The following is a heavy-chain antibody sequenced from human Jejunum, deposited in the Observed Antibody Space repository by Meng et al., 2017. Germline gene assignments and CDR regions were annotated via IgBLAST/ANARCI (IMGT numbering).Heavy chain of an antibody. CDR3: ARRLPYFDTGFYDF. Sequence: QIQQWGAGLLRSSGPLSLTCAVYGASFSGYKWKWIRQPPGKGLEWIGEINHSGSTTYNPSLKSRVTMSVDTSKNQFSLKVDSVSAADTAVYYCARRLPYFDTGFYDFWGQGTLVTVSS. J-gene: IGHJ4*02. CDR1: GASFSGYK. CDR2: INHSGST. V-gene: IGHV4-34*01. D-gene: IGHD3-9*01.